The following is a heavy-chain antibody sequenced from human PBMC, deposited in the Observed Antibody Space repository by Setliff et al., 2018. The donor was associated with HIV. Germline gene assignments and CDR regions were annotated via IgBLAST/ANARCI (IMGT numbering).Heavy chain of an antibody. CDR1: GFTFSNYW. D-gene: IGHD6-13*01. Sequence: GGSLRLSCAASGFTFSNYWMHWVRQAPGKGLGWVSRINSDGGISEHADAVKGRLTISRDNARNTLYLEMNSLRVEDTAVYYCVRVAGFSSSWFGYWGQGTLVTVSS. V-gene: IGHV3-74*03. J-gene: IGHJ4*02. CDR3: VRVAGFSSSWFGY. CDR2: INSDGGIS.